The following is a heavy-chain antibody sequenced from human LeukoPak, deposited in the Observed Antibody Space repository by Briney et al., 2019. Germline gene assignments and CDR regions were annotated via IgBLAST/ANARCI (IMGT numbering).Heavy chain of an antibody. J-gene: IGHJ4*02. D-gene: IGHD3-3*01. Sequence: GGSLRLSCAASGFTFSSYWMSWVRQAPGKGLEWVADIKHDGSEKYYVDSVKGRFIISRDNSKNTLYLQMNSLRAEDTAVYYCAKRHYDFWSGYQNQMYYFDYWGQGALVTVSS. V-gene: IGHV3-7*03. CDR3: AKRHYDFWSGYQNQMYYFDY. CDR2: IKHDGSEK. CDR1: GFTFSSYW.